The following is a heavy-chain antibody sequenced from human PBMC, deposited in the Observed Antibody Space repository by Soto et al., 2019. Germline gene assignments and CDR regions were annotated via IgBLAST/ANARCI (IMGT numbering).Heavy chain of an antibody. Sequence: EVQLVQSGAEVKKPGESLKISCKGSGYSFTSYWIGWVRQMPGKGLEWMGIIYPGDSDTRYSPSFQGQVTISADKPISTAYLQWRGLKASDTAMYYCARQSARGYCSCGSCYNDYWGQGTLVTVSS. D-gene: IGHD2-15*01. CDR2: IYPGDSDT. J-gene: IGHJ4*02. V-gene: IGHV5-51*01. CDR1: GYSFTSYW. CDR3: ARQSARGYCSCGSCYNDY.